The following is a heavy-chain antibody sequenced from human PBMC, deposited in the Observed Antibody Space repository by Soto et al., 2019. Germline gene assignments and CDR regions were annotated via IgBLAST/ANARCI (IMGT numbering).Heavy chain of an antibody. CDR1: GFTFSDYY. J-gene: IGHJ4*02. D-gene: IGHD5-12*01. CDR2: ISSSGTTI. CDR3: ARTGGSGGYDPFDY. V-gene: IGHV3-11*01. Sequence: GGSLRLSCAASGFTFSDYYMTWIRQAPGKGLEWVSYISSSGTTIYYADSMKGRFTISRDNAKNSLYLQMNSLRAEDTAVYYCARTGGSGGYDPFDYWGQGTLVTVSS.